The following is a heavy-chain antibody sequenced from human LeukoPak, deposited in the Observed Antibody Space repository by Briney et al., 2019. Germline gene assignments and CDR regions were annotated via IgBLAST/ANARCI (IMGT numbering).Heavy chain of an antibody. CDR2: ISAYNGNT. D-gene: IGHD3-3*01. CDR1: GYTFTSYG. CDR3: ARVYDFWSGHTYYYYMDV. J-gene: IGHJ6*03. V-gene: IGHV1-18*01. Sequence: ASVKVSCKDSGYTFTSYGISWVRQAPRQGLEWMGWISAYNGNTNYPQKLQGRVTMTTDTSTSTAYMELRSLRSDDTAVYFCARVYDFWSGHTYYYYMDVWGKGTTVTVSS.